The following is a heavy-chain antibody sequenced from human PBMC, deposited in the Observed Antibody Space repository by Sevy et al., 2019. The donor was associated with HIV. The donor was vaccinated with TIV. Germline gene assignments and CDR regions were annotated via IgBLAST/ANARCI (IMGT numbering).Heavy chain of an antibody. CDR1: GGSISSYY. Sequence: SETLSLTCTVSGGSISSYYWSWIRQPAGKGLEWIGRTYTSGSTNYNPSLKSRVTMSVDTSKNQFSLKLSSVTAADTAVYYCARDVYYYGSGSYSYNWFDPWGQGTLVTVSS. CDR2: TYTSGST. CDR3: ARDVYYYGSGSYSYNWFDP. D-gene: IGHD3-10*01. J-gene: IGHJ5*02. V-gene: IGHV4-4*07.